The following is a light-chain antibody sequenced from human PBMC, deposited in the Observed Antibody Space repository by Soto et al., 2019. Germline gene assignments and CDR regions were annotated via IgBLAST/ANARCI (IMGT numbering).Light chain of an antibody. Sequence: DGQMTQSPSSLSASVGDGVPITCRASQGISNDLGWYQQKPGKAPKRLIYAASSLQSGVPSRFSGSGSGTEFTPTISSLQPEDFANYDCLQQNSNPLTVGQGTKVEIK. V-gene: IGKV1-17*01. CDR2: AAS. CDR1: QGISND. J-gene: IGKJ1*01. CDR3: LQQNSNPLT.